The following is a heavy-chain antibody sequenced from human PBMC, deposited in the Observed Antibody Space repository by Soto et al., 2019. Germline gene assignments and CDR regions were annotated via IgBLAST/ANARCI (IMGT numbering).Heavy chain of an antibody. V-gene: IGHV3-23*01. J-gene: IGHJ4*02. Sequence: GGSLRPSCVASGFIFRDYAMSWVRQAPGKGLEWVAAILGNGGDTGYADSVKGRFTISRDNSQNTLYLRLNSLRDEDTAVYYCARPSMLASGTYWGQGTLVTVSS. CDR2: ILGNGGDT. D-gene: IGHD6-13*01. CDR3: ARPSMLASGTY. CDR1: GFIFRDYA.